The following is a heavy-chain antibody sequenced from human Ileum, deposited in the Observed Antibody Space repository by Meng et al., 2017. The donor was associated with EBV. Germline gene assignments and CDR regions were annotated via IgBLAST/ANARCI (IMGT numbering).Heavy chain of an antibody. D-gene: IGHD1-26*01. CDR1: GYTFTHYG. Sequence: QAQLVQAGGEVKKPGASRKVYCKASGYTFTHYGITWVRQAPGQGLEWMGWISAYNGNTNYAQTLQGRVTMTTDTSTSTAYMELGSLRSDDTAVYYCARVEVGITSGDYWGQGTLVTVSS. V-gene: IGHV1-18*01. CDR2: ISAYNGNT. J-gene: IGHJ4*02. CDR3: ARVEVGITSGDY.